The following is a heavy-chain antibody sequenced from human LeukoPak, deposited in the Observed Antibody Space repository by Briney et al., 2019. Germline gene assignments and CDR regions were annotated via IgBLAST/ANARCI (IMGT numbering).Heavy chain of an antibody. V-gene: IGHV1-3*03. CDR2: IDAGNGRT. CDR3: ARGIWSTTLTAYYLDY. J-gene: IGHJ4*02. Sequence: ASVKVSCQASGYAFTKYAVQWVRQAPGQRLEWMGWIDAGNGRTKYSPDFQGRVIISRDTSASIAYMELSSLRSDDMAVYYCARGIWSTTLTAYYLDYWGQGTRVSVSS. D-gene: IGHD2-21*02. CDR1: GYAFTKYA.